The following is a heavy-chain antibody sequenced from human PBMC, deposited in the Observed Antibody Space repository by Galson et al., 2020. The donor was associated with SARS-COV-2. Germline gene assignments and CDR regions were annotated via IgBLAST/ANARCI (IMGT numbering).Heavy chain of an antibody. CDR2: ISSSSYT. J-gene: IGHJ6*02. D-gene: IGHD6-19*01. CDR3: ARDPILPYSSGWYVYYYYGMDV. Sequence: GGSLRLSCAASGFTFSDYYMSWIRQAPGKGLEWVSYISSSSYTNYADSVKGRFTISRDNAKNSLYLQMNSLRAEDTAVYYCARDPILPYSSGWYVYYYYGMDVWGQGTTVTVSS. CDR1: GFTFSDYY. V-gene: IGHV3-11*05.